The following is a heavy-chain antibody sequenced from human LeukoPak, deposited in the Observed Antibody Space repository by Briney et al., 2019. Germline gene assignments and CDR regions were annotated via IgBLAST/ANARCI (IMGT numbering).Heavy chain of an antibody. D-gene: IGHD3-16*01. V-gene: IGHV1-46*01. J-gene: IGHJ1*01. Sequence: ASVKVSCKASGYTFTSYCMHWVRQAPGQGLEWMGIINPSGGSTSYAQKFQGRVTMTRDTSTSTVYMELSSLRSEDTAVYYCARDRLAARGSFQHWGQGTLVTVSS. CDR1: GYTFTSYC. CDR3: ARDRLAARGSFQH. CDR2: INPSGGST.